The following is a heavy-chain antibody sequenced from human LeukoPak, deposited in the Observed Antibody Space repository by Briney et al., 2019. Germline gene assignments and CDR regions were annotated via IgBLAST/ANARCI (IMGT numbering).Heavy chain of an antibody. CDR2: INPSGGGT. CDR3: ARIAVAPEGHAFDI. V-gene: IGHV1-46*01. Sequence: ASVKVSCRASGYTFTSYDMHWVRQAPGQGLEWMGIINPSGGGTSYAQKFQGRVTMTRDMSTSTVYMELSSLRSEDTAVYYCARIAVAPEGHAFDIWGQGTMVTVSS. J-gene: IGHJ3*02. CDR1: GYTFTSYD. D-gene: IGHD6-19*01.